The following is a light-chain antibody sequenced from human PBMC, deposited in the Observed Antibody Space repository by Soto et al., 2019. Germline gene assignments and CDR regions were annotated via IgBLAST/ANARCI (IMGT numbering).Light chain of an antibody. Sequence: QSALTQPASVSGSPGQSITISCTGTSSDVAAYNYVSWYQQYPGKAPKLMIYDVTYRPSGVSDRFSGSKSGNTAFLTISGLQAEDEADYYCSSYTTITTRVFGGGTKVTVL. CDR2: DVT. CDR3: SSYTTITTRV. CDR1: SSDVAAYNY. J-gene: IGLJ2*01. V-gene: IGLV2-14*03.